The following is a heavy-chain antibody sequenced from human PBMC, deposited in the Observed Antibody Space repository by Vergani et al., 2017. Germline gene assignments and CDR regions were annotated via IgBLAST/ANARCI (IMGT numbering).Heavy chain of an antibody. D-gene: IGHD6-19*01. CDR2: ISSSSSYI. Sequence: EVQLVESGGGLVKPGGSLRLSCAASGFTFSSYSMNWVRPAPGKGLEWVSSISSSSSYIYYADSVKGRFTISRDNAQNSLYLQMNSLRTEDTAVYYGAGDRHSSGWLRWGQGTLVTVSS. V-gene: IGHV3-21*01. J-gene: IGHJ4*02. CDR3: AGDRHSSGWLR. CDR1: GFTFSSYS.